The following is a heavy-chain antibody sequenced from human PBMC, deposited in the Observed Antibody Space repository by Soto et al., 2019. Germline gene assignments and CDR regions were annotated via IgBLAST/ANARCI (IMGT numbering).Heavy chain of an antibody. V-gene: IGHV1-18*01. CDR1: GYTFSMSG. CDR3: AREGPRPYYSYGMDV. J-gene: IGHJ6*02. CDR2: ISGYNGKT. Sequence: QVQLVQSGAEVKKPGASVKVSCKSSGYTFSMSGISWVRQAPGQGLEWMGWISGYNGKTNYEQKFQDRVTMTTDTSTNMAYMELRSLRSDDTAVYYFAREGPRPYYSYGMDVWGQGTTVTVSS.